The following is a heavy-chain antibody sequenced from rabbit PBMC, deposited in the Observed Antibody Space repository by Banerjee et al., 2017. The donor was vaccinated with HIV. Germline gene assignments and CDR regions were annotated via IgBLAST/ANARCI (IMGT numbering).Heavy chain of an antibody. V-gene: IGHV1S7*01. CDR2: IYPDYDVT. CDR1: GIDFSSVG. J-gene: IGHJ4*01. Sequence: QLVESGGGLVTLGGSLKLSCKSSGIDFSSVGIVWVRQAPGKGLEWITYIYPDYDVTDYASWVNGRFTISLDNAQNKVFLQLTSLTDADTATYFCARAYTSASGYPYYFTLWGQGTLVTVS. D-gene: IGHD1-1*01. CDR3: ARAYTSASGYPYYFTL.